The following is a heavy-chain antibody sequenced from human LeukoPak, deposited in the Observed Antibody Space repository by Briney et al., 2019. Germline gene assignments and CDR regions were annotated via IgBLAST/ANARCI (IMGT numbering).Heavy chain of an antibody. J-gene: IGHJ4*02. Sequence: ASVKVSRKASGYTFIGYYMHWVRQAPGQGLEWMGWINPNSGGTNYAQKFQGRVTMTRDTSISTAYMELSRLRSDDTAVYYCARVVKSPGYSSSWYSYWGQGTLVTVSS. CDR2: INPNSGGT. CDR1: GYTFIGYY. CDR3: ARVVKSPGYSSSWYSY. V-gene: IGHV1-2*02. D-gene: IGHD6-13*01.